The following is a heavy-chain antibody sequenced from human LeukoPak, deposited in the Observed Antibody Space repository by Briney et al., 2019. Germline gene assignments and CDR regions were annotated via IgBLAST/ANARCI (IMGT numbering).Heavy chain of an antibody. Sequence: GGSLRLSCAASGFTFSSYSMNWVRQAPGKGLEWVSSISSSSSYIYYADSVKGRFTISRDNSKNTLYLQMNSLRAEDTAVYYCARDGYYGSGREGFDPWGQGTLVTVSS. D-gene: IGHD3-10*01. J-gene: IGHJ5*02. CDR1: GFTFSSYS. V-gene: IGHV3-21*01. CDR2: ISSSSSYI. CDR3: ARDGYYGSGREGFDP.